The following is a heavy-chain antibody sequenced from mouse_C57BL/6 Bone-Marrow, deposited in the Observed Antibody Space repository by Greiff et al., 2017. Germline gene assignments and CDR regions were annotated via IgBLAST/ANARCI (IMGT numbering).Heavy chain of an antibody. CDR3: ARKGAYYYGQVKGYYFDY. V-gene: IGHV1-76*01. CDR1: GYTFTDYY. Sequence: QVQLQQSGAELVRPGASVKLSCKASGYTFTDYYINWVKQRPGQGLEWIARIYPGSGNTYYNEKFKGKATLTAEKSSSTAYMQLSSLTSEDSAVYFCARKGAYYYGQVKGYYFDYWGQGTTLTVSS. CDR2: IYPGSGNT. J-gene: IGHJ2*01. D-gene: IGHD1-1*01.